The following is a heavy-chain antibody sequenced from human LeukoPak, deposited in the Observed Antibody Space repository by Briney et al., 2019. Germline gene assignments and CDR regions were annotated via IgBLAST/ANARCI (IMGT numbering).Heavy chain of an antibody. Sequence: SETLSLTCTVSGGSISSYYRSWIRQPPGKGLEWIGYIYYSGSTNYNPSLKSRVTISVDTSKNQFSLKLSSVTAADTAVYYCARDAYYYGSGSYPFDPWGQGTLVTVSS. CDR1: GGSISSYY. J-gene: IGHJ5*02. V-gene: IGHV4-59*01. D-gene: IGHD3-10*01. CDR2: IYYSGST. CDR3: ARDAYYYGSGSYPFDP.